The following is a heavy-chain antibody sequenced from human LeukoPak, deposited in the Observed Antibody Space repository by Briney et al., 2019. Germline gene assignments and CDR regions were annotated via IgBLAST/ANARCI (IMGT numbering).Heavy chain of an antibody. CDR1: GFSFSTYW. Sequence: PGGSLRLSCAASGFSFSTYWMHWVRQPPGKGLVWVAPINSDESATTYADSAKGPFAISRDNAKNTLYLQMNSLRAEDTAVYYCAKGTVGDWGDVFDIWGQGTMVTVSS. D-gene: IGHD1-26*01. J-gene: IGHJ3*02. CDR3: AKGTVGDWGDVFDI. CDR2: INSDESAT. V-gene: IGHV3-74*01.